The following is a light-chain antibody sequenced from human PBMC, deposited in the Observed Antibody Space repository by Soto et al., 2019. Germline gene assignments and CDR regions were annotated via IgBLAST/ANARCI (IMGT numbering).Light chain of an antibody. Sequence: DIQMTQSPSTLTASVGDRVTITCRASQSVSNWLAWYQQKPGKAPKLLIYGASSLDSGVPSRFSGSGSGTEFTLTITSLQPDDFATNFCQQYNSYSLTFGGGTKVEIK. J-gene: IGKJ4*01. V-gene: IGKV1-5*01. CDR1: QSVSNW. CDR2: GAS. CDR3: QQYNSYSLT.